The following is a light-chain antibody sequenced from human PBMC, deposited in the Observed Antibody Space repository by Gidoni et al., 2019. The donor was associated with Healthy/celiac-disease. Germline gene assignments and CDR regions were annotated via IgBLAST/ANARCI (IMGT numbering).Light chain of an antibody. J-gene: IGLJ2*01. CDR3: AAWDDSLSGLV. Sequence: QSVLTQPPSASGTPGQRVTISCSGSSSKIGSNYVYWYQQHPGTAPKLLIYRNNQRPSGVPDRFSGSKSGTSASLAISGLRSEDEADYYCAAWDDSLSGLVFGGGTKLTVL. CDR2: RNN. V-gene: IGLV1-47*01. CDR1: SSKIGSNY.